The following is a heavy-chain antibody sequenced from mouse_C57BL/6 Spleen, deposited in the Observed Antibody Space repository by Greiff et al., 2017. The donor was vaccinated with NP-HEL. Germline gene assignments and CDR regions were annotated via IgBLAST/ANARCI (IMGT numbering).Heavy chain of an antibody. V-gene: IGHV1-59*01. D-gene: IGHD2-12*01. CDR3: ARELRRDYYAMDY. CDR1: GYTFTSYW. CDR2: IDPSDSYT. Sequence: QVQLQQPGAELVRPGTSVKLSCKASGYTFTSYWMHWVKQRPGQGLEWIGVIDPSDSYTNYNQKFKGKATLTVDTSSSTAYMQLSSLTSEDSAVYYCARELRRDYYAMDYWGQGTSVTVSS. J-gene: IGHJ4*01.